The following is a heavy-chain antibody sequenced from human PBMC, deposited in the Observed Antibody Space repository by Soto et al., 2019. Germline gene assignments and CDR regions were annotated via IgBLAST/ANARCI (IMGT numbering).Heavy chain of an antibody. V-gene: IGHV1-69*06. Sequence: QVQLVQSGAEVKKPGSSVKVSCKASGGTFSSYAISWVRQAPGQGLEWMGGIIPIFGTANYAQKFQGRVTSTADKSTSTSYMELSSLRSEDTAVYYCARGLRLLAFLYDSYGMDVWGQGTTVTVSS. D-gene: IGHD2-21*02. CDR1: GGTFSSYA. J-gene: IGHJ6*02. CDR3: ARGLRLLAFLYDSYGMDV. CDR2: IIPIFGTA.